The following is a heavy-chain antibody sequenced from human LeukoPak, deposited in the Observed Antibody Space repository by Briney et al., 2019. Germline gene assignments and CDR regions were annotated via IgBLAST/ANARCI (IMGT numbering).Heavy chain of an antibody. CDR3: ARHYYGMDV. CDR2: ISSGGSTI. V-gene: IGHV3-11*01. Sequence: GGSLRLSCAASGFTFSDYYMSWIRPAPGKGLEWVSYISSGGSTIYYADFGKGRFTIPRANAKNSLYLQMNSLRAEDTAVYYCARHYYGMDVWGQGTTVTVSS. J-gene: IGHJ6*02. CDR1: GFTFSDYY.